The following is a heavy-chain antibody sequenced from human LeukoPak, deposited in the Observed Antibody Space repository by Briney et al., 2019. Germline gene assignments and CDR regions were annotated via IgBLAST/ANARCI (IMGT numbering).Heavy chain of an antibody. CDR1: GYTFTGYY. Sequence: VASVKVSCKASGYTFTGYYMHWVRQAPGQGLEWMGWINPNSGGTNYAQKLQGRVTMTTDTSTSTAYMELRSLRSDDTAVYYCARDSSSWYRSYYYYGMDVWGQGTTVTVSS. J-gene: IGHJ6*02. CDR2: INPNSGGT. D-gene: IGHD6-13*01. V-gene: IGHV1-2*02. CDR3: ARDSSSWYRSYYYYGMDV.